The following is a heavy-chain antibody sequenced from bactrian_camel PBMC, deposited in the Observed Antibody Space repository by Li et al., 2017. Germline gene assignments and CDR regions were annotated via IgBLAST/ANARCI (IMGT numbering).Heavy chain of an antibody. D-gene: IGHD5*01. CDR2: IFNGGGTT. CDR3: AKDANYDGLSEYDY. V-gene: IGHV3S31*01. Sequence: DVQLVESGGGLVQPGGSLRLSCAASGFTFSSYTMSWVRQAPGKGLEWVSTIFNGGGTTYYADSVKGRFTISRDNAKNTLYLQLNSLKTEDAAMYYCAKDANYDGLSEYDYWGQGTQVTVS. J-gene: IGHJ4*01. CDR1: GFTFSSYT.